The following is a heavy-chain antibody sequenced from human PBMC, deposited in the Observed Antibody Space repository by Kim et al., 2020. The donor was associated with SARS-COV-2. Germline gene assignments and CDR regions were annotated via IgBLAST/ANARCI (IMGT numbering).Heavy chain of an antibody. D-gene: IGHD4-17*01. CDR3: ARAVLTTVTTGWFDP. J-gene: IGHJ5*02. Sequence: DSVKGRFTISRDNAKNSLYLQMNSLRAEDTALYYCARAVLTTVTTGWFDPWGQGTLVTVSS. V-gene: IGHV3-20*03.